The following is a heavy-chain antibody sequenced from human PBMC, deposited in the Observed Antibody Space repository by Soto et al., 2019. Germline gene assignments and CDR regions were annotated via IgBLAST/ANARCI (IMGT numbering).Heavy chain of an antibody. D-gene: IGHD6-13*01. Sequence: GESLKISCKGSGYSFTSYWIGWVRQMPGKGLEWMGIIYPGDSDTRYSPSFQGQVTISADKSISTAYLQWSSLKASDAVMYCGARRSSGAAACNYYYCMDVWGKGTTVTVSS. CDR2: IYPGDSDT. J-gene: IGHJ6*03. CDR3: ARRSSGAAACNYYYCMDV. V-gene: IGHV5-51*01. CDR1: GYSFTSYW.